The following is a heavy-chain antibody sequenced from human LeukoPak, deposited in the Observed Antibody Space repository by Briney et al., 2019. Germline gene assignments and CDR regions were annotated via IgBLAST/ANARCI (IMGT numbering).Heavy chain of an antibody. CDR1: GFTFSSYA. CDR2: ISYDGSNK. CDR3: ARGRIADAFDI. V-gene: IGHV3-30-3*01. D-gene: IGHD6-13*01. J-gene: IGHJ3*02. Sequence: SGRSLRLSCAASGFTFSSYATHWVRQAPGKGLEWVAVISYDGSNKYYADSVKGRFTISRDNSKNTLYLQMNSLRAEDTAVYYCARGRIADAFDIWGQGTMVTVSS.